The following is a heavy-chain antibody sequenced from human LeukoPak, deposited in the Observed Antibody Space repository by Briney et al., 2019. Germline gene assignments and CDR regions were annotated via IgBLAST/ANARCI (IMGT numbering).Heavy chain of an antibody. D-gene: IGHD3-3*01. CDR3: ARTVRFLEWFRYYYYYYGMDV. Sequence: KSSQTLSLTCTVSGGSISSGGYYWSWIRQHPGKGLEWIEYIYYSGSTYYNPSLKSRVTISVDTSKNQFSLKLSSVTVADTAVYYCARTVRFLEWFRYYYYYYGMDVWGQGTTVTVSS. CDR2: IYYSGST. V-gene: IGHV4-31*03. J-gene: IGHJ6*02. CDR1: GGSISSGGYY.